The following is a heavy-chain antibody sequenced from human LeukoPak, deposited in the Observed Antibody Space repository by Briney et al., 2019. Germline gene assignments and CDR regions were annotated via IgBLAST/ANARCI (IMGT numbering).Heavy chain of an antibody. CDR3: AKGLPYYDTSGYLLNE. J-gene: IGHJ4*02. CDR1: GFNFEDYA. D-gene: IGHD3-22*01. V-gene: IGHV3-9*01. Sequence: GGSLRLSCAASGFNFEDYAMHWVRQTPGKGLEWVSGISWNSDAIGYADSVRGCFTISRDNGKNSLYLQMRNLRPEDTAFYYCAKGLPYYDTSGYLLNEWGQGTLVTVSS. CDR2: ISWNSDAI.